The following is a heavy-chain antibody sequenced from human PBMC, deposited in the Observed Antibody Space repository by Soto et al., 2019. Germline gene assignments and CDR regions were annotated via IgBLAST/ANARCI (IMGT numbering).Heavy chain of an antibody. V-gene: IGHV1-8*01. CDR2: MNPNSGNT. D-gene: IGHD6-25*01. CDR3: ASEQRDYYYYYGMDV. Sequence: QVQLVQSGAEVKKPGASVKVSCKASGYTFTSYDINWVRQATGQGLEWMGWMNPNSGNTGYAQKFQGRVTMTRNTSISTAYMELSSLRSEDTAVYYCASEQRDYYYYYGMDVWGQGTTVTVSS. CDR1: GYTFTSYD. J-gene: IGHJ6*02.